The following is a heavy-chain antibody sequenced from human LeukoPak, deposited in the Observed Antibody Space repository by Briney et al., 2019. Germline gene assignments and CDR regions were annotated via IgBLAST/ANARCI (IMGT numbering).Heavy chain of an antibody. D-gene: IGHD6-19*01. J-gene: IGHJ4*02. CDR3: ARDRYSSGWYGDFDC. CDR2: ISSDGSNN. CDR1: GFTFNSYA. Sequence: PGRSLRLSCAASGFTFNSYAMHWVRQAPGKGLEGVAVISSDGSNNYYADSVKGRFTISRDNSKNTRYLQANSLRAEDTAVYYCARDRYSSGWYGDFDCWGQGTLVTVSS. V-gene: IGHV3-30-3*01.